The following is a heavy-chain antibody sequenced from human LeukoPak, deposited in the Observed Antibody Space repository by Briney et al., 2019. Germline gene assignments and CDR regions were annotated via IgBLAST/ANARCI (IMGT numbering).Heavy chain of an antibody. Sequence: PSETLSLTCTVSGGSISSSSYYWGWIRQPPGKGLEWIGSIYHSGSTYYNPSLKSRVTISVDTSKNQFSLKLSSVTAADTAVYYCARDMVYYDFWSGYYTERTFDYWGQGTLVTVSS. CDR2: IYHSGST. D-gene: IGHD3-3*01. V-gene: IGHV4-39*07. CDR3: ARDMVYYDFWSGYYTERTFDY. CDR1: GGSISSSSYY. J-gene: IGHJ4*02.